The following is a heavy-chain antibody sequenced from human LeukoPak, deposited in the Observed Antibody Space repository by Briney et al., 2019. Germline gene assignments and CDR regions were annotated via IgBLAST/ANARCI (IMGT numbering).Heavy chain of an antibody. D-gene: IGHD3-10*01. CDR2: ISSFSSYI. CDR3: ARLGSGTYYKPYYFDY. J-gene: IGHJ4*02. V-gene: IGHV3-21*01. Sequence: GGSLRLSCAASEFTFSSYNMNWVRQAPGKGLEWVSSISSFSSYIYYADSVKGRFTISRDNAKNSLYLQMNSLRAEDTAVYYCARLGSGTYYKPYYFDYWGQGTLVTVSS. CDR1: EFTFSSYN.